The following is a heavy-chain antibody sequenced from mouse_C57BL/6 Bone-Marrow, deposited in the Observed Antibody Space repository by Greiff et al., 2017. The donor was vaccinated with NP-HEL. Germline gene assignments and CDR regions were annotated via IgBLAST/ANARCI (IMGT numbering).Heavy chain of an antibody. CDR2: ISDGGSYT. CDR3: ARVVGYYGSHFDY. D-gene: IGHD1-1*01. CDR1: GFTFSSYA. V-gene: IGHV5-4*03. J-gene: IGHJ2*01. Sequence: EVMLVESGGGLVKPGGSLKLSCAASGFTFSSYAMSWVRQTPEKRLEWVATISDGGSYTYYPDNVKGRFTISRDNAKNNLYLQMSHLKSEDTAMYYCARVVGYYGSHFDYWGQGTTLTVSS.